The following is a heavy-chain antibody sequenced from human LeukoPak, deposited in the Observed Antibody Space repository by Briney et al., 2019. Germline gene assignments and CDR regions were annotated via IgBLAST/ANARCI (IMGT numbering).Heavy chain of an antibody. CDR2: ISYDGSNK. Sequence: GGSLRLSCAASGFTFSSYGMHWVRQAPGKGLEWVAVISYDGSNKYYADSVKGRFTISRDNSKNTLYLQMNSLRAEDTAVYFCAKERTDYALDYWGQGTLVTVSS. CDR3: AKERTDYALDY. D-gene: IGHD4-17*01. CDR1: GFTFSSYG. V-gene: IGHV3-30*18. J-gene: IGHJ4*02.